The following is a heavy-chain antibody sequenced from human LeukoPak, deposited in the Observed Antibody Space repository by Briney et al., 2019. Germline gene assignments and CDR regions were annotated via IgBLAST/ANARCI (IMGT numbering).Heavy chain of an antibody. V-gene: IGHV4-34*01. D-gene: IGHD4-17*01. CDR3: ARGDYGGFGY. J-gene: IGHJ4*02. CDR1: GGSFSGYY. Sequence: KPSETLSLTCAVYGGSFSGYYWSWIRQPPGKGLEWIGEINHSGSTNYNPSLKSRVTISVDTSKNQFSLKLSSVTAADTAVYYCARGDYGGFGYRGQGTLVTVSS. CDR2: INHSGST.